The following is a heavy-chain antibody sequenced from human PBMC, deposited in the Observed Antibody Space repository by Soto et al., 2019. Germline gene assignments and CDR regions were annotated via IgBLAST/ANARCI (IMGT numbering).Heavy chain of an antibody. Sequence: PXETLSLTCTVSGCSISSYYWSWIRQPPGKGLDWIGYIYYSGSTNYNPSLKSRVTISVDTSKNQFSLKLSSVTAADTAVYYCARAHCSSTSCYFLAGAFDIWGQGTMATVSS. J-gene: IGHJ3*02. V-gene: IGHV4-59*01. CDR3: ARAHCSSTSCYFLAGAFDI. CDR2: IYYSGST. CDR1: GCSISSYY. D-gene: IGHD2-2*01.